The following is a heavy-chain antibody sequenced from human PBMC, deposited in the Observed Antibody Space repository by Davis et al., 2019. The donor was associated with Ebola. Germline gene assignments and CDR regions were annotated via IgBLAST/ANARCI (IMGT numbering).Heavy chain of an antibody. CDR2: ISSSSSTI. V-gene: IGHV3-48*01. Sequence: GESLKISCAASGFTFSSYSMNWVRQAPGKGLEWVSYISSSSSTIYYADSVKGRFTISRDNSKNTLYLQMNSLRAEDTAVYYCAKKPTVSSRIRGYFDYWGQGTLVTVSS. D-gene: IGHD6-13*01. J-gene: IGHJ4*02. CDR1: GFTFSSYS. CDR3: AKKPTVSSRIRGYFDY.